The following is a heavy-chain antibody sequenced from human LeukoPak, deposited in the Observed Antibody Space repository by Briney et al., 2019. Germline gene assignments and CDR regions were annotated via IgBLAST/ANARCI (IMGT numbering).Heavy chain of an antibody. Sequence: PGGSLRLSCAASGFTFSSYSMNWVRQAPGKGLEWVSSISSSSSYIYYADSVKGRFTISRDNAKNSLYLQMNSLRAEDTAVYYCARARYSYGQAIDYWGQGTLVTVSS. CDR1: GFTFSSYS. D-gene: IGHD5-18*01. CDR3: ARARYSYGQAIDY. V-gene: IGHV3-21*01. CDR2: ISSSSSYI. J-gene: IGHJ4*02.